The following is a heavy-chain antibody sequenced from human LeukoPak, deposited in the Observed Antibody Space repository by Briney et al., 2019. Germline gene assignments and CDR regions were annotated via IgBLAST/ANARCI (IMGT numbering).Heavy chain of an antibody. CDR2: ISGSGGST. J-gene: IGHJ6*02. Sequence: PGGSLRLSCAASGFTFSSYAMSWVRQAPGRGLEWVSAISGSGGSTYYADSVKGRFTISRDNSKNTLYLQMNSLRAEDTAVYYCAKDLYSGYDSYYYYGMDVWGQGTTVTVSS. CDR1: GFTFSSYA. CDR3: AKDLYSGYDSYYYYGMDV. D-gene: IGHD5-12*01. V-gene: IGHV3-23*01.